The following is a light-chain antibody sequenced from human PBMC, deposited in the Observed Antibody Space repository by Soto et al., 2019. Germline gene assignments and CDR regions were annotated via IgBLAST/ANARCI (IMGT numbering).Light chain of an antibody. V-gene: IGKV1-8*01. J-gene: IGKJ1*01. CDR1: QGISSY. CDR3: QQYYSYPRP. Sequence: AIRMTQSPSSFSASTGDRVTITCRASQGISSYLAWYQQKPGKAPKLLIYAASTLQSGVPSRFSGSGSVTDFTLTISCLQSEDFATYYCQQYYSYPRPFGQVTKVDIK. CDR2: AAS.